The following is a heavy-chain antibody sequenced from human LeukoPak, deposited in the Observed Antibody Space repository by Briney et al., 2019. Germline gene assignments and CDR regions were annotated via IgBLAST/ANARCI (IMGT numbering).Heavy chain of an antibody. D-gene: IGHD6-19*01. CDR1: GFTFSSYA. V-gene: IGHV3-23*01. J-gene: IGHJ4*02. CDR2: ISGSGGST. CDR3: ARGSLVHSSGSRY. Sequence: GGSLRLSCAASGFTFSSYAMSWVRQAPGKGLEWVSAISGSGGSTYYADSVKGRFTTSRDNSKNTLYLQMNSLRAADTAVYYCARGSLVHSSGSRYWGQGTLVTVSS.